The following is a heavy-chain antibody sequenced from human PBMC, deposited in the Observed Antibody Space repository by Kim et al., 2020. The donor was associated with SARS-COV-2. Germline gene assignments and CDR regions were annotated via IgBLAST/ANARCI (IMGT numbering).Heavy chain of an antibody. D-gene: IGHD3-3*01. CDR1: GGTFSSYA. J-gene: IGHJ4*02. CDR2: IIPIFGTA. V-gene: IGHV1-69*13. Sequence: SVKVSCKASGGTFSSYAISWVRQAPGQGLEWMGGIIPIFGTANYAQKFQGRVTITADESTSTAYMELSSLRSEDTAVYYCARDNAADYDIWSGYSIWGQGTLVTVSS. CDR3: ARDNAADYDIWSGYSI.